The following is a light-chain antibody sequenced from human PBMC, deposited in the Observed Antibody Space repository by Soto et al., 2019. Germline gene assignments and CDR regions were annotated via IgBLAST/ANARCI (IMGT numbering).Light chain of an antibody. J-gene: IGKJ4*01. CDR2: DAS. Sequence: IHMTHSPSSLSASVGEMVTITVRASQTISTYLNWYQQKPGKAPRLLIYDASSLLSGVPSRFSGSGSGTDFTLTISSLQPEDIATYYCQQYDNWVTFGGGTKVDIK. CDR3: QQYDNWVT. CDR1: QTISTY. V-gene: IGKV1-39*01.